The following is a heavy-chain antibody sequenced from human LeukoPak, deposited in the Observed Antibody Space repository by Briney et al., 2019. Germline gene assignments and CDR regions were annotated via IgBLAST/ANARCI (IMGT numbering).Heavy chain of an antibody. CDR3: ARVRGDDFWSGYLFDY. CDR2: MDPNSGNT. Sequence: ASVKVSCKASGYTFTSYDINWVRQATGQGLEWMGWMDPNSGNTGYAQKFQGRVTMTRNTSISTAYMELRSLRSDDTAVYYCARVRGDDFWSGYLFDYWGQGTLVTVSS. V-gene: IGHV1-8*01. D-gene: IGHD3-3*01. J-gene: IGHJ4*02. CDR1: GYTFTSYD.